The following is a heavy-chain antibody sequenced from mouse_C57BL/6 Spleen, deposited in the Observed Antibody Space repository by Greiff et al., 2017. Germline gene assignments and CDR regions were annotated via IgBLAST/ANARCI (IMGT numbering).Heavy chain of an antibody. D-gene: IGHD3-2*02. CDR3: ARHLRPRNDYAIDY. J-gene: IGHJ4*01. V-gene: IGHV1-69*01. CDR1: GYTFTSYW. Sequence: VQLQQPGAELVMPGASVKLSCKASGYTFTSYWMHWVKQRPGQGLEWIGEIDPSDSYTNYNQKFKGKSTLTVDKSSSTAYMQLSSLTSEDSAVYSCARHLRPRNDYAIDYWGQGTSVTVSA. CDR2: IDPSDSYT.